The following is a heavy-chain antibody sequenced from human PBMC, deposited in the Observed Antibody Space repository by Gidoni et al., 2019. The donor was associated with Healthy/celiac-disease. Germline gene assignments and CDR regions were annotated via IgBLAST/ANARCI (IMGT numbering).Heavy chain of an antibody. J-gene: IGHJ4*02. CDR2: IKQDGSEK. Sequence: EVPLVESGGGLVQPGGSLRLSCAASGFTFSSYWMSGVRQAPGKGLEWVANIKQDGSEKYYVDSVKGRFTISRDNAKNSLYLQMNSLRAEDTAVYYCARAITDYDFWSGSYFDYWGQGTLVTVSS. D-gene: IGHD3-3*01. CDR3: ARAITDYDFWSGSYFDY. V-gene: IGHV3-7*01. CDR1: GFTFSSYW.